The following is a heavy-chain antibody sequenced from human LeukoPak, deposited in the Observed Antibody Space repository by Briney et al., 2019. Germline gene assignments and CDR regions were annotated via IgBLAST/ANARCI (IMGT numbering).Heavy chain of an antibody. Sequence: GASVKVSCKASGYTFTGYYMHWVRQAPGQGLEWMGWINPNSGGTNYAQKFQGWVTMTRDTSISTAYMELSSLRSEDTAVYYCARRRTSVTRISNLNDAFDIWGQGTMVTVSS. V-gene: IGHV1-2*04. CDR1: GYTFTGYY. CDR3: ARRRTSVTRISNLNDAFDI. D-gene: IGHD4-17*01. J-gene: IGHJ3*02. CDR2: INPNSGGT.